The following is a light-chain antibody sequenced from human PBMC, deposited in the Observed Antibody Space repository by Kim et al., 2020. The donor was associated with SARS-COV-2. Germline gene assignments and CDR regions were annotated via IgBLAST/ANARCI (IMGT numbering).Light chain of an antibody. CDR3: SSYAGSNNVV. CDR1: SRDVGGYNY. CDR2: EVS. Sequence: GQSVPISCNGTSRDVGGYNYVSWYQQHPGKAPKLMIYEVSKRPSGVPDRFSGSKSGNTASLTVSGLQAEDEADYYCSSYAGSNNVVFGGGTQLTVL. V-gene: IGLV2-8*01. J-gene: IGLJ2*01.